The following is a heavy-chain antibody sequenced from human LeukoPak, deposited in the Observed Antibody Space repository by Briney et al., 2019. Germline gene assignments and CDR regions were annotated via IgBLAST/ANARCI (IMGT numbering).Heavy chain of an antibody. CDR3: ARDQEGFDY. CDR1: GYTFTSNY. V-gene: IGHV1-46*01. J-gene: IGHJ4*02. CDR2: IYPRDGST. Sequence: GASVKVSCKASGYTFTSNYIHWVRQAPGQGLEWMGKIYPRDGSTSYAQKFQGRVTVTRDTSTSTVHMELSGLRSEDTAVYYCARDQEGFDYWGQGILVTVSS.